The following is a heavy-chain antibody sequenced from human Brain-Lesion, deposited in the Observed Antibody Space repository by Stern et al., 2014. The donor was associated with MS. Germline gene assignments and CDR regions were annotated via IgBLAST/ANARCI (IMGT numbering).Heavy chain of an antibody. Sequence: VQLVQSGPGLVKPSQTLSLSCTVSGGSISSGGYYWSWIRQPAGKGLEWIGRIFNGGTPSYTPPPKSGVTISIDTPKTQFSLRLNSMTAADTAVYYCARGRVVPGFQYYATDVWGQGTTVIVSS. CDR3: ARGRVVPGFQYYATDV. D-gene: IGHD2-2*01. V-gene: IGHV4-61*02. CDR2: IFNGGTP. CDR1: GGSISSGGYY. J-gene: IGHJ6*02.